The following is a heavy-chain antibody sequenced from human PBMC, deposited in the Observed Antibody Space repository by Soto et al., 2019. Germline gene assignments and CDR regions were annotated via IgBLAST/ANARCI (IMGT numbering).Heavy chain of an antibody. J-gene: IGHJ6*02. CDR2: INHSGST. Sequence: SETLSLTCAVYGGSFSGYYWSWIRQPPGKGLEWIGEINHSGSTNYNPSLKSRVTISVDTSKNQFSLKLSSVTAADTAVYYCARARGILTGYYGYYYYGMDVWGQGTTVTVS. D-gene: IGHD3-9*01. V-gene: IGHV4-34*01. CDR1: GGSFSGYY. CDR3: ARARGILTGYYGYYYYGMDV.